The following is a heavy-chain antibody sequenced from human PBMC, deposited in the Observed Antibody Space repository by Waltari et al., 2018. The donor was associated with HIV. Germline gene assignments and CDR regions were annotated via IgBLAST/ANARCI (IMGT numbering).Heavy chain of an antibody. CDR1: GFTFGDYA. J-gene: IGHJ4*02. V-gene: IGHV3-49*04. Sequence: EVQPVESGGGLVQPGRYLRLSGTASGFTFGDYAMSWVRQAPGKGLEWVGFMRSKAYGGTTEYAASVKGRFTISRDDSKSIAYLQMNSLKTEDTAVYYCSQTLDYYDSSGSRDYWGQGTLVTVSS. CDR2: MRSKAYGGTT. D-gene: IGHD3-22*01. CDR3: SQTLDYYDSSGSRDY.